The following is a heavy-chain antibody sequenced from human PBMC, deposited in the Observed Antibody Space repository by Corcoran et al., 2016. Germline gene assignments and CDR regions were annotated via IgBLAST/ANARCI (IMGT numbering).Heavy chain of an antibody. D-gene: IGHD5-18*01. CDR3: AKDREGRGYNYGTGCDC. Sequence: QVYLVASGGGVVQPGKSLRLSCAASGFTLSTYGMHWVRQAPGQGLEWVAFISYDGSEKYYADSVKGRFSISRDNSKNTLYLQVDGLRDEDTAVYYCAKDREGRGYNYGTGCDCWGQGVLVTVSS. J-gene: IGHJ4*02. V-gene: IGHV3-30*18. CDR2: ISYDGSEK. CDR1: GFTLSTYG.